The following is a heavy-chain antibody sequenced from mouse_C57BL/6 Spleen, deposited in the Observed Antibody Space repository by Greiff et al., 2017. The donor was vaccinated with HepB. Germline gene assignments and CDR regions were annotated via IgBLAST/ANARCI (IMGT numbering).Heavy chain of an antibody. CDR1: GYTFTSYW. CDR3: ARQLRLPYYAMDY. V-gene: IGHV1-50*01. Sequence: VQLQQPGAELVKPGASVKLSCKASGYTFTSYWMQWVKQRPGQGLEWIGEIDPSDSYTNYNQKFKGKATLTVDTSSSTAYMQLSSLTSEDSAVYYCARQLRLPYYAMDYWGQGTSVTVSS. D-gene: IGHD3-2*02. CDR2: IDPSDSYT. J-gene: IGHJ4*01.